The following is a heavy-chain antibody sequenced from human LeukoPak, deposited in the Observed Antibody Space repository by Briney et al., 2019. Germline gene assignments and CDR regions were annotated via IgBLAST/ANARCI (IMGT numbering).Heavy chain of an antibody. CDR3: ARRKDVVVVPGTMGYYLDV. CDR1: GFTFSSYT. D-gene: IGHD2-2*01. CDR2: ISDSSYYI. J-gene: IGHJ6*03. V-gene: IGHV3-21*01. Sequence: GGSLRLSCAASGFTFSSYTMNWVRQAPVMGLEWVSSISDSSYYIYYADSVRGRFTVSRDNAKNSLYLQMNGLGAEDTAVYYCARRKDVVVVPGTMGYYLDVWGKGTTVTVSS.